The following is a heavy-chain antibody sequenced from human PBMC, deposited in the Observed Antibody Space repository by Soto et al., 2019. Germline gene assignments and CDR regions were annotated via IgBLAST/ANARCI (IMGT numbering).Heavy chain of an antibody. D-gene: IGHD3-10*01. Sequence: EVHLLESGGGVVQPGGALRLSCAASGFTFSSYALSWVRQAPGQGLEWVSAISDSGGYTFYKDSVKGRFTISRDNSKNTLYRQMNSLRAEDTALYYCAKRGVSGSGSYFGGPFRDWGQGTLVTVSS. CDR1: GFTFSSYA. CDR3: AKRGVSGSGSYFGGPFRD. J-gene: IGHJ4*02. CDR2: ISDSGGYT. V-gene: IGHV3-23*01.